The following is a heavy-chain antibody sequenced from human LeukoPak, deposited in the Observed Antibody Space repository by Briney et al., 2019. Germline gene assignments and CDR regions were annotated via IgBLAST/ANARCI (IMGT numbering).Heavy chain of an antibody. D-gene: IGHD1-26*01. Sequence: ASVKVSCKASGHTFSSYYMHWVRQAPGQGLEWMGIINPSGGSTSYAQKFQGRVTMTRDTSTSTVYMELSSLRSEDTAVYYCARALLGAISLDYWGQGTLVTVSS. CDR3: ARALLGAISLDY. CDR2: INPSGGST. V-gene: IGHV1-46*01. CDR1: GHTFSSYY. J-gene: IGHJ4*02.